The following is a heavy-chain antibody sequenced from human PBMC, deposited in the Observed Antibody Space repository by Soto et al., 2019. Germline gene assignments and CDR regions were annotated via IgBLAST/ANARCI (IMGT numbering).Heavy chain of an antibody. D-gene: IGHD3-22*01. CDR1: GGSIIIGHYY. Sequence: SVNLACIANCSGGSIIIGHYYRRWIRQPPGTGSATNAYIYYSVSTYYNPSLKSRVTISVDTSKNQVSLKRSEVTAADTAVYYCASSRGHQSYHDSSGDSPPESYFEYWVPGTIVDGSS. CDR2: IYYSVST. J-gene: IGHJ4*02. V-gene: IGHV4-30-4*02. CDR3: ASSRGHQSYHDSSGDSPPESYFEY.